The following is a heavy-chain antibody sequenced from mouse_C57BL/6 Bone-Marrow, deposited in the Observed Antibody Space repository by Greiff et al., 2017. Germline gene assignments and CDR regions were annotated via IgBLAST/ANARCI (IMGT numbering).Heavy chain of an antibody. D-gene: IGHD2-1*01. J-gene: IGHJ3*01. Sequence: EVKLVESGAELVRPGASVKLSCTASGFNIKDYYMPWVKQRPEQGLEWIGWIDPENGDTEYASKFQGKATITADTSSNTAYLQLNSLTSEDTAVYYCTTPLVYYGNYVGIAYWGQETRVTVAA. CDR2: IDPENGDT. V-gene: IGHV14-4*01. CDR1: GFNIKDYY. CDR3: TTPLVYYGNYVGIAY.